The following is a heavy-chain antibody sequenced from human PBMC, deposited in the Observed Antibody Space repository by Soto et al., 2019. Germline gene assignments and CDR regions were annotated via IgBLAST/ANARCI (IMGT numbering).Heavy chain of an antibody. CDR3: ASDEDHLEIQLGGYRFDT. Sequence: SVKVSCKASGGTFSSYAISWVRQAPGQGLEWMGGIIPIFGTANYAQKFQGRVTITADKSTSTAYMELSSLRSEDTAVYYCASDEDHLEIQLGGYRFDTWRKVMRVTF. D-gene: IGHD6-6*01. V-gene: IGHV1-69*06. CDR2: IIPIFGTA. CDR1: GGTFSSYA. J-gene: IGHJ5*02.